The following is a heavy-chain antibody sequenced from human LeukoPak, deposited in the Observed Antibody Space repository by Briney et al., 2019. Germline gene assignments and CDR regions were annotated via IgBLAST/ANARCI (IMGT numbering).Heavy chain of an antibody. CDR3: ARSPWFDP. CDR2: MNPNSGNT. Sequence: ASVKVSCKASGCTFTSYDINWVRQAAGQGLEWMGWMNPNSGNTGYAQEFQGRVTMTRNTSISTAYMELSSLRSEDTAVYYCARSPWFDPWGQGTLVTVSS. V-gene: IGHV1-8*01. J-gene: IGHJ5*02. CDR1: GCTFTSYD.